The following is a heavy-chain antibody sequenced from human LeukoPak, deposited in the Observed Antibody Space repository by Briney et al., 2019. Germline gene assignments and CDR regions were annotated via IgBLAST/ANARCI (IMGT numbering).Heavy chain of an antibody. CDR3: ATGPPFGRSGYIGYYYYGMDV. V-gene: IGHV1-24*01. J-gene: IGHJ6*02. D-gene: IGHD3-3*01. Sequence: GASVKVSCKVSGYTHTELSMHWVRQAPGKGLEWMGGFDPEDGETIYAQKFQGRVTMTEDTSTDTAYMELSSLRSEDTAVYYCATGPPFGRSGYIGYYYYGMDVWGQGTTVTVSS. CDR2: FDPEDGET. CDR1: GYTHTELS.